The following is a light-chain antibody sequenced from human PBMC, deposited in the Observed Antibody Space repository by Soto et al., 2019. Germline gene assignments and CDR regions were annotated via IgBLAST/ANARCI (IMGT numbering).Light chain of an antibody. CDR3: QQYNKWPRT. Sequence: EIVLTQSPATLSLSPGERATLSCRASQSVSRYLAWYQQKPGQAPRLLIYDASNRATGIPARFSGSGSGTDFTLTISSLEPEDFAVYNCQQYNKWPRTFGQGTKVDIK. CDR1: QSVSRY. CDR2: DAS. V-gene: IGKV3-11*01. J-gene: IGKJ2*01.